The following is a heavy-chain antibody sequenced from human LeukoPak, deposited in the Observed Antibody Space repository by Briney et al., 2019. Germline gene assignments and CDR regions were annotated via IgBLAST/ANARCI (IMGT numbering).Heavy chain of an antibody. CDR3: ASLKYQNYYDSNGDY. V-gene: IGHV3-21*01. CDR1: GFTFSSYS. D-gene: IGHD3-22*01. J-gene: IGHJ4*02. CDR2: ISSSSSYI. Sequence: GGSLRLSCAASGFTFSSYSMNWVRQAPGKGLEWVSSISSSSSYIYYADSVKGRFTISRDNAKNSLYLQMNSLRAEDTAVYYCASLKYQNYYDSNGDYWGQGTLVTVSS.